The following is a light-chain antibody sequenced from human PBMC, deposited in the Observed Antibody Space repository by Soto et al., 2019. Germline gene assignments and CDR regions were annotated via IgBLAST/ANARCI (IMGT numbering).Light chain of an antibody. V-gene: IGKV3-20*01. CDR3: QHYDNTPPSVT. CDR2: GAS. J-gene: IGKJ3*01. Sequence: EIVLTQSPDILSLSPGDRPTLSCRASQSVTSDFLVWYQQKPAQAPRLLIYGASSRATGIPDRFSGSGSGTDFLLTISRLEPEDFAVYYCQHYDNTPPSVTFGPGTKVDIK. CDR1: QSVTSDF.